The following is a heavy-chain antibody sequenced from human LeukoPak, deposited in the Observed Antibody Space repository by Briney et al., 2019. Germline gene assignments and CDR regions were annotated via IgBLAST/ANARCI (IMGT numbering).Heavy chain of an antibody. D-gene: IGHD3-22*01. CDR1: GFTFNNYA. Sequence: GGSLRLSCAAYGFTFNNYAMSWVRQAPGKGLEWVSAISGSGGSTYYADSVKGRFTISRDNSKNTLYLQMNSLRAEDTAVYYCARVAPPDYYDSSGYIDYWGQGTLVTVSS. CDR2: ISGSGGST. CDR3: ARVAPPDYYDSSGYIDY. V-gene: IGHV3-23*01. J-gene: IGHJ4*02.